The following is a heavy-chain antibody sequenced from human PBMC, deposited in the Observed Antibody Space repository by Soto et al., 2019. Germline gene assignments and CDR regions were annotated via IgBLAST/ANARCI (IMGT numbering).Heavy chain of an antibody. V-gene: IGHV3-30-3*01. J-gene: IGHJ6*02. CDR2: ISYDGSNK. CDR3: AREDSRTTPPYYYYGMDV. CDR1: GFTFSSYA. Sequence: PGGSLRLSCAASGFTFSSYAMHWVRQAPGKGLEWVAVISYDGSNKYYADSVKGRFTISRDNSKNTLYLQMNSLRAEDTAVYYCAREDSRTTPPYYYYGMDVWGQGTTVTVSS. D-gene: IGHD1-26*01.